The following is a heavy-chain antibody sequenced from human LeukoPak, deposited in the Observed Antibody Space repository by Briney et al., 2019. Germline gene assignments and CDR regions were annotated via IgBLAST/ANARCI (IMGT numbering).Heavy chain of an antibody. J-gene: IGHJ4*02. V-gene: IGHV3-7*01. CDR2: IKHDGSED. Sequence: GGSLRLSCAASGFTFSSYWMTWVRQALGKGLEWVATIKHDGSEDYYLDSVKGRFTISRDNAKSSMWLQMSSLRAEDTAVYYCGRDQTPFYWGQGSLVTVSS. D-gene: IGHD2-15*01. CDR1: GFTFSSYW. CDR3: GRDQTPFY.